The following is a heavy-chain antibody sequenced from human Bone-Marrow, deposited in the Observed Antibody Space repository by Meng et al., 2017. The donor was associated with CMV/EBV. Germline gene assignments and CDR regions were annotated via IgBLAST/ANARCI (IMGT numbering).Heavy chain of an antibody. J-gene: IGHJ4*02. Sequence: SETLSLTCTVSGGSISSYYWSWIRQPPGKGLEWIGYIYYSGSTNYNPSLKSRVTISVDTSKNQFSLKLSSVTAADTAVYYCARDSPDGGNSYFDYWGQGTLVTGSS. CDR3: ARDSPDGGNSYFDY. V-gene: IGHV4-59*01. CDR2: IYYSGST. CDR1: GGSISSYY. D-gene: IGHD4-23*01.